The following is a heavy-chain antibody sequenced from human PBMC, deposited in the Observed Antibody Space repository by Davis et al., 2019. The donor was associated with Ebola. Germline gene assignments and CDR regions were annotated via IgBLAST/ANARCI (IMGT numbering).Heavy chain of an antibody. D-gene: IGHD3-22*01. CDR1: GYTFTSYD. J-gene: IGHJ4*02. Sequence: ASVKVSCKASGYTFTSYDINWVRQATGQGLEWMGWMNPNSGNTGYAQKFQGRVTMTRNTSISTAYMELSSLRSEDTAVYYCARHVFLGSSGYLRSGFDYWGQGTLVTVSS. V-gene: IGHV1-8*01. CDR3: ARHVFLGSSGYLRSGFDY. CDR2: MNPNSGNT.